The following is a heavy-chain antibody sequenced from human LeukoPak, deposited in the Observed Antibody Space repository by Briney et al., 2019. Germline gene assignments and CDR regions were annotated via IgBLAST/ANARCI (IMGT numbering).Heavy chain of an antibody. D-gene: IGHD3-22*01. Sequence: GGSLRLSCAASGFTFSSYWMHWVCQAPGKGLVWVSRINSDGSSTSYADSVKGRFTISRDNAKNTLYLQMNSLRAEDTAVYYCARDTYYYDSSGYYLFDYWGQGTLVTVSS. V-gene: IGHV3-74*01. CDR2: INSDGSST. J-gene: IGHJ4*02. CDR3: ARDTYYYDSSGYYLFDY. CDR1: GFTFSSYW.